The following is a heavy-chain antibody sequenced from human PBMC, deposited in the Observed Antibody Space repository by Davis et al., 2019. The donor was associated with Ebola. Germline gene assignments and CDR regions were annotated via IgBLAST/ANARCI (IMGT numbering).Heavy chain of an antibody. J-gene: IGHJ6*02. Sequence: GESLKISCAASGFSFSDYSMNWVRQAPGKGLEWVAVISYDGSNKYYADSVKGRFTISRDNSKNTFNLQMNSLTAEDTAVYYCARDIGYSDGWPDYYYYGMDVWGQGTTVTVSS. CDR1: GFSFSDYS. CDR2: ISYDGSNK. V-gene: IGHV3-30*03. CDR3: ARDIGYSDGWPDYYYYGMDV. D-gene: IGHD6-19*01.